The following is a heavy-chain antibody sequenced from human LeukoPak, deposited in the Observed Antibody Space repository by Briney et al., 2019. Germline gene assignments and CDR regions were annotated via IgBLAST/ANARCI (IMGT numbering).Heavy chain of an antibody. D-gene: IGHD4-17*01. CDR3: AKFPTVTDYYGMDV. CDR2: ISGSGGST. Sequence: GGSLRLSCAASGFTFNTYAMSWVRQAPGKGLEWVSAISGSGGSTYYADSVKGRFTISRDNSKNTLYLQMNSLRAEDTAVYYCAKFPTVTDYYGMDVWGQGTTVTVSS. J-gene: IGHJ6*02. V-gene: IGHV3-23*01. CDR1: GFTFNTYA.